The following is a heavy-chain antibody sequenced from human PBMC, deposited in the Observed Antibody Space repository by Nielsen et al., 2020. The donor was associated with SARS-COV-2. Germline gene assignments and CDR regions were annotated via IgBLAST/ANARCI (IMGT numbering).Heavy chain of an antibody. V-gene: IGHV3-30-3*01. CDR2: ISYDGSNK. D-gene: IGHD3-3*01. CDR1: GFTFSSYA. CDR3: ARDTLRFLEWLALHDAFDI. Sequence: GESLKISCAASGFTFSSYAMHWVRQAPGKGLEWVAVISYDGSNKYYADSVKGRFTISRDNSKNTLYLQMNSLRAEDTAVYYCARDTLRFLEWLALHDAFDIWGQGTMVTVSS. J-gene: IGHJ3*02.